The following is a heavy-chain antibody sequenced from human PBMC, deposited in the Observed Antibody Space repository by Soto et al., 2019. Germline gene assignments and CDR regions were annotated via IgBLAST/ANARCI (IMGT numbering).Heavy chain of an antibody. D-gene: IGHD1-20*01. J-gene: IGHJ4*02. V-gene: IGHV3-23*01. CDR1: GFTFSSYA. CDR2: ISGSGDFT. Sequence: GGSLRLSCAASGFTFSSYAMSWVRQAPGKGLEWVSVISGSGDFTFHADSVKGRFTISRDNSKNTLYLQMNTLRAEDTAIYYCAKTQTGILDYWGQGTPVPVSS. CDR3: AKTQTGILDY.